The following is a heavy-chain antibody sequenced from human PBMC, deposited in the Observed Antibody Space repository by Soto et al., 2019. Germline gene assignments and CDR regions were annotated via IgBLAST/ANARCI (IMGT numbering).Heavy chain of an antibody. V-gene: IGHV3-74*01. J-gene: IGHJ6*03. Sequence: PGGSLRLSCAASGFTFSSYWMHWVRQAPGKGLVWVSRINSDGSSTSYADSVKGRFTISRDNAKNTLYLQMNSLRAEDTAVYYCARVPDPRLDGYHYYMDVWGKGTTDTVSS. CDR3: ARVPDPRLDGYHYYMDV. CDR1: GFTFSSYW. CDR2: INSDGSST.